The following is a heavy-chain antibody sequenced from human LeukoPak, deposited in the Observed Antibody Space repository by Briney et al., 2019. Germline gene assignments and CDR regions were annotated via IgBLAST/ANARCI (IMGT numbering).Heavy chain of an antibody. V-gene: IGHV4-4*09. CDR2: IFTGST. Sequence: SETLSLTCAVSGGYISAYYWNWIRQPPGKGLEWIGYIFTGSTTYNPSLKSRVTISVDTSKNQFSLKLSSVTDADTAFYYCSRRLRTNFDYWGQGSLVTVSS. CDR3: SRRLRTNFDY. D-gene: IGHD3-16*01. CDR1: GGYISAYY. J-gene: IGHJ4*02.